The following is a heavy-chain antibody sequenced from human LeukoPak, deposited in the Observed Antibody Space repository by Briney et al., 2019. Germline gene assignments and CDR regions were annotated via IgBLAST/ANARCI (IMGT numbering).Heavy chain of an antibody. D-gene: IGHD5-24*01. V-gene: IGHV4-4*09. CDR2: IYSSGST. CDR3: ARQSDGYDSNWFDP. CDR1: GGSISSYY. Sequence: SETLSLTCIVCGGSISSYYWKWIRQPPGKGLKWIGYIYSSGSTDYNPSLKGRVTISVDTSKSQFSLKLNSVTAADTAVYYCARQSDGYDSNWFDPWGQGTLVTVSS. J-gene: IGHJ5*02.